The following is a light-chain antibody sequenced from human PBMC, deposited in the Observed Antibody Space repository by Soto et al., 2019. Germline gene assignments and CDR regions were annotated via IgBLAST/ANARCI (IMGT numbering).Light chain of an antibody. V-gene: IGKV3-20*01. J-gene: IGKJ5*01. CDR1: QSVSSSY. CDR3: QQYGSSIT. Sequence: EIVLTQSPGTLSLSPGERATLSCRASQSVSSSYLAWYQQQPGQAPRLLIYGASSRATGIPDRFSGSGSGKDFTLTISRLEPEDFAVYYCQQYGSSITFGQGTRLEIK. CDR2: GAS.